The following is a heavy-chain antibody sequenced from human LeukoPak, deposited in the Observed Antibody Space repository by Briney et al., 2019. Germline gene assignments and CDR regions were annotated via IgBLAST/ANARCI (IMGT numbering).Heavy chain of an antibody. J-gene: IGHJ3*02. V-gene: IGHV3-23*01. CDR1: GFTFSSYA. D-gene: IGHD5-24*01. CDR3: AKTPNGDGYHYQNAFDI. Sequence: GGSLRLSCAASGFTFSSYAMSWVRQAPGKGLEWVSAISGSGGSTYYADSVKGRFTISRDNAKNSLYLQMNSLRAAATDVYYCAKTPNGDGYHYQNAFDIWGQGTMVTVSS. CDR2: ISGSGGST.